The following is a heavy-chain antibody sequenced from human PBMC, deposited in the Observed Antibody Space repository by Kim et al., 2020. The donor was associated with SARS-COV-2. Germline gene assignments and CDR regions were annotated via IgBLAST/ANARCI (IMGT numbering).Heavy chain of an antibody. CDR1: GFTFSDYY. CDR3: ARDLRYCSSTSCYTGGAFDI. V-gene: IGHV3-11*06. Sequence: GGSLRLSCAASGFTFSDYYMSWIRQAPGKGLEWVSYISSSSYTNYADSVKGRFTISRDNAKNSLYLQMNSLRAEDTAVYYCARDLRYCSSTSCYTGGAFDIWGQGTMVTVSS. CDR2: ISSSSYT. D-gene: IGHD2-2*02. J-gene: IGHJ3*02.